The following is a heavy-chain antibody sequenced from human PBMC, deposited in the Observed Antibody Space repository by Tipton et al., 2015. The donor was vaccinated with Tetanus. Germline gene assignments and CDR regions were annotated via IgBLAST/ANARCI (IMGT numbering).Heavy chain of an antibody. CDR2: MYNSGAT. CDR1: GGSISSGDYY. V-gene: IGHV4-39*02. CDR3: ARPEASGRARGFDI. D-gene: IGHD3-10*01. Sequence: GLVKPAQTLSLTCTVSGGSISSGDYYWSWIRQPPGKGLEWIGTMYNSGATYYNPSLKGRVTISGDTSKNLFSLTSVTASDTAVYYCARPEASGRARGFDIWGQGTKVTVSP. J-gene: IGHJ3*02.